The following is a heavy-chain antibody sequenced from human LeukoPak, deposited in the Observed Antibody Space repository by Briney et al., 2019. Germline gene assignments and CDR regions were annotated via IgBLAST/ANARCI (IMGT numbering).Heavy chain of an antibody. D-gene: IGHD2-2*01. J-gene: IGHJ6*03. CDR3: AMRGSTSAYYYYYMDV. CDR2: IYYSGST. Sequence: SETLSLTCTVSGGSISSYYWSWIRQPAGKGLEWIGYIYYSGSTNYNPSLKSRVTISVDTSKNQFSLKLSSVTAADTAVYYCAMRGSTSAYYYYYMDVWGKGTTVTVSS. V-gene: IGHV4-59*01. CDR1: GGSISSYY.